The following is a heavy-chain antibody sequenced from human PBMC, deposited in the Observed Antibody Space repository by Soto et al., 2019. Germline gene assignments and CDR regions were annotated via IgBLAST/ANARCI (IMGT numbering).Heavy chain of an antibody. D-gene: IGHD2-8*01. Sequence: GGSLRLSCAASGFTFSSYAMHWVRQAPGKGLEWVAVISYDGSNKYYADSVKGRFTISRDNSKNTLYLQMNSMRAEDTAVYYCAKQYEGAFDIWGQGTMVTVSS. CDR2: ISYDGSNK. CDR3: AKQYEGAFDI. CDR1: GFTFSSYA. J-gene: IGHJ3*02. V-gene: IGHV3-30-3*02.